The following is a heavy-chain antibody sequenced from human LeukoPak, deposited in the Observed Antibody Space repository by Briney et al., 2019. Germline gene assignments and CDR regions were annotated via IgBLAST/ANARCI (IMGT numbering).Heavy chain of an antibody. CDR1: GGSISTYY. J-gene: IGHJ4*02. CDR2: IDYRGST. Sequence: SETLSLTCTVSGGSISTYYWSWIRQPPGKGLEWIAYIDYRGSTTYNPSLRSRVTISVDTSKNQFSLKLSSVTAADTAVYYCASAYDFWSGYYPFDYWGQGTLVTVSS. CDR3: ASAYDFWSGYYPFDY. V-gene: IGHV4-59*01. D-gene: IGHD3-3*01.